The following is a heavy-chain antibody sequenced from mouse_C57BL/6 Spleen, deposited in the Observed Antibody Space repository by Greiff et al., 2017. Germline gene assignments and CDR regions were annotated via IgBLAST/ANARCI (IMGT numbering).Heavy chain of an antibody. CDR3: ARLDWDEGYY. D-gene: IGHD4-1*01. CDR1: GYSFTGYY. V-gene: IGHV1-42*01. J-gene: IGHJ2*01. Sequence: VQLQQSGPELVKPGASVKISCKASGYSFTGYYMNWVKQSPEKSLEWIGEINPSTGGTTYNQKFKAKATLTVDKSSSTAYMQLKSLTSEDSAVYYCARLDWDEGYYWGQGTTLTVSS. CDR2: INPSTGGT.